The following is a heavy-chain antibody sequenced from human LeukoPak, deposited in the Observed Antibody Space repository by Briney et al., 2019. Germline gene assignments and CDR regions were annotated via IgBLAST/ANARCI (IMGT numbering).Heavy chain of an antibody. CDR3: ASTHHWLAFDY. CDR2: FYNSGDT. V-gene: IGHV4-59*01. Sequence: PSETLSLTCTVSGGSISNYYWSWIRQPPGKGLEWIGCFYNSGDTNYNPSLKSRVTTSVDTSKNKFSLRLTSVTAADTAVYYCASTHHWLAFDYWGQGILVTVSS. CDR1: GGSISNYY. J-gene: IGHJ4*02. D-gene: IGHD6-19*01.